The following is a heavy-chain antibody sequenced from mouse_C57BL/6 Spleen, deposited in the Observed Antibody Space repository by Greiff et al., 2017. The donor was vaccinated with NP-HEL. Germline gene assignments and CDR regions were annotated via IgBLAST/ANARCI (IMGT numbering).Heavy chain of an antibody. J-gene: IGHJ4*01. CDR3: ARWYYYGSSSLYYAMDD. Sequence: QVQLQQSGAELVKPGASVKISCKASGYAFSSYWMNWVKQRPGKGLEWIGQIYPGDGDTNYNGKFKGKATLTADKSSSTAYMQLSSLTSEDSAVYFCARWYYYGSSSLYYAMDDWGQGTSVTVSS. CDR2: IYPGDGDT. CDR1: GYAFSSYW. D-gene: IGHD1-1*01. V-gene: IGHV1-80*01.